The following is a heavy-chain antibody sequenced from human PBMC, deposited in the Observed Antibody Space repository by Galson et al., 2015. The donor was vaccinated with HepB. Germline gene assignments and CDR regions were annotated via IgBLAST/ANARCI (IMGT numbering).Heavy chain of an antibody. CDR2: ISYDGSNK. CDR3: ARADGSGSPYGMDV. Sequence: SLRLSCAASGFTFSSYGMHWVRQAPGKGLEWVAVISYDGSNKYYSDSVKGRFTISRDNSKNTLYLQMNSLRAEDTAVYYCARADGSGSPYGMDVWGQGTMVTVSS. D-gene: IGHD3-10*01. V-gene: IGHV3-30*03. CDR1: GFTFSSYG. J-gene: IGHJ6*02.